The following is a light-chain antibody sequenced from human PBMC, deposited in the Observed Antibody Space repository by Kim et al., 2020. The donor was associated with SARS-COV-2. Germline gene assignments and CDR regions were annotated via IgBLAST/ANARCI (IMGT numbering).Light chain of an antibody. Sequence: GQSITISWTGRSSDVGGNNVASWYQHPPGKAHILMIYDDRKRSAGVSRRFCGTKAGTTASLTISGRYAEDEAYYYGGSYTSISTLVFGGGTKLTVL. V-gene: IGLV2-14*03. J-gene: IGLJ3*02. CDR1: SSDVGGNNV. CDR3: GSYTSISTLV. CDR2: DDR.